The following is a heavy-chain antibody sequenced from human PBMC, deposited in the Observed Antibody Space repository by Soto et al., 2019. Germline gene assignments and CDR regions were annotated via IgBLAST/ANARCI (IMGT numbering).Heavy chain of an antibody. CDR1: GGSFNGYY. V-gene: IGHV4-59*01. CDR3: ARDWGGGTFDY. D-gene: IGHD3-16*01. CDR2: ISKSGST. Sequence: PXXTLSLTCAVYGGSFNGYYWSWIRQPPGKGLEWIGYISKSGSTNYNPALKSRVTISVDTSKNQFSLKLRSVTAADTAVYYCARDWGGGTFDYWGQGTLVTVSS. J-gene: IGHJ4*02.